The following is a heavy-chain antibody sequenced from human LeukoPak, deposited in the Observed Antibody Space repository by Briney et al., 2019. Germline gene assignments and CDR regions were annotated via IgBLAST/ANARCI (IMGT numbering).Heavy chain of an antibody. V-gene: IGHV3-7*01. Sequence: GGSLRLSCEASGFALSTYWMTWVRQAPGKGLEWVANIKEDGSEKYYVDSVKGRFTTSRDNARDSMYLQMNSLRAEDTAMYFCARDGYYDSSGLDFWGQGTLVTVSS. CDR3: ARDGYYDSSGLDF. J-gene: IGHJ4*02. CDR2: IKEDGSEK. D-gene: IGHD3-22*01. CDR1: GFALSTYW.